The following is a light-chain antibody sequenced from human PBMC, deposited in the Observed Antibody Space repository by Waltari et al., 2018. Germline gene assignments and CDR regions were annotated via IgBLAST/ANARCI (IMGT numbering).Light chain of an antibody. V-gene: IGKV1-33*01. Sequence: DIQVTQSPSSLSASVGDRVTITCQASQDMSHYLNWYQKRPGKAPKVLIYDATLLKIGVPSRFSGSGSGTDFTFAITSLQPEDAATYYCQHFDNLLFTFGQGTKLEI. CDR3: QHFDNLLFT. CDR1: QDMSHY. J-gene: IGKJ2*01. CDR2: DAT.